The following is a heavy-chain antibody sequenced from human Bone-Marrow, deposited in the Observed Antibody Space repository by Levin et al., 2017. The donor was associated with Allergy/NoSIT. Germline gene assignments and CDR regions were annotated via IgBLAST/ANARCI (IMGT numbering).Heavy chain of an antibody. CDR3: ARLGT. V-gene: IGHV3-74*01. D-gene: IGHD2-15*01. J-gene: IGHJ5*02. Sequence: GGSLRLSCSASGANFGANWMHWVRQAPGKGLEWVSRINSAGTSLNYADSVKGRFTISRDSAKNILYLQMNGLRSEDTAVYYCARLGTWGQGTSVIVSS. CDR1: GANFGANW. CDR2: INSAGTSL.